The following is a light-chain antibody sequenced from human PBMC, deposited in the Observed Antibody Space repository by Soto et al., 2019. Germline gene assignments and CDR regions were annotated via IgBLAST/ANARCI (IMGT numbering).Light chain of an antibody. V-gene: IGLV2-14*01. J-gene: IGLJ1*01. Sequence: QSALTQPASVSGSAGQSITSSCTRSSSDVGGYDYVSWYQQHPGKPPKLMIYDVSNRPSGVSDRFSGSKSGNTASLTISGLQAEDEADYYCSSYTSSSTSCVFGTGTKVTVL. CDR1: SSDVGGYDY. CDR2: DVS. CDR3: SSYTSSSTSCV.